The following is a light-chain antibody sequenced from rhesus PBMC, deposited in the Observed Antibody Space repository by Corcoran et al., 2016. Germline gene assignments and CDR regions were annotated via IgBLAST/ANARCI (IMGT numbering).Light chain of an antibody. V-gene: IGKV1-25*01. J-gene: IGKJ3*01. CDR3: QHGYGILFT. CDR1: QGISNT. Sequence: DIQMTQSPSSLSASVGDRVTITCRASQGISNTLAWYQQKPGKVPKLLIYKASTLQSGIPSRFSGSGSGTDFTLAISSLQPEDFTTYYCQHGYGILFTFGPGTKLDIK. CDR2: KAS.